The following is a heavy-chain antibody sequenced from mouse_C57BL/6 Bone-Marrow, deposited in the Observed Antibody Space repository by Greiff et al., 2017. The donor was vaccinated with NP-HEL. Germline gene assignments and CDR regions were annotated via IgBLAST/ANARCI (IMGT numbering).Heavy chain of an antibody. CDR2: IYPRSGNT. D-gene: IGHD3-1*01. V-gene: IGHV1-81*01. Sequence: QVQLKQSGAELVRPGASVKLSCKASGYTFTSYGISWVKQRPGQGLEWIGEIYPRSGNTYYNEKFKGKATLTADKSSSTAYMELRSLTSEDSAVYFSARRGYYFDYWGQGTTLTVSS. CDR3: ARRGYYFDY. J-gene: IGHJ2*01. CDR1: GYTFTSYG.